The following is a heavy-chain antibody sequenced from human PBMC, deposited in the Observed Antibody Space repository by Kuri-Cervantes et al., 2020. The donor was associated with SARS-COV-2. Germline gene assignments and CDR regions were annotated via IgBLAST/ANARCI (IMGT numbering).Heavy chain of an antibody. CDR2: INPDGSYT. V-gene: IGHV3-74*01. J-gene: IGHJ4*02. CDR1: GFTFSGHW. CDR3: AKDLPYKGSGSYGDYFDY. Sequence: GESLKISCAASGFTFSGHWIHWVRQAPGKGLVWVSRINPDGSYTNNADSVKGRFTLSRDNAKNTLYLQMNSLRAEDTAVYYCAKDLPYKGSGSYGDYFDYWGQGTLVTVSS. D-gene: IGHD3-10*01.